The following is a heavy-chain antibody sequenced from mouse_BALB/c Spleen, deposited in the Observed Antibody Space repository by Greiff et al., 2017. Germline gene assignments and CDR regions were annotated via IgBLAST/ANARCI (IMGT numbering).Heavy chain of an antibody. Sequence: EVQRVESGGGLVKPGGSLKLSCAASGFTFSSYTMSWVRQTPEKRLEWVATISSGGSYTYYPYSVKGRFTISRDNAKNTLYLQMSSLKSEDTAMYYCTREDSLDYWGQGTSVTVSS. CDR1: GFTFSSYT. J-gene: IGHJ4*01. CDR2: ISSGGSYT. CDR3: TREDSLDY. V-gene: IGHV5-6-4*01.